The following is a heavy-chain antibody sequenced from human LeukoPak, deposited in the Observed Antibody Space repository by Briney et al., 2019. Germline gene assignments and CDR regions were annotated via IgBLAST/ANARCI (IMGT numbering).Heavy chain of an antibody. Sequence: SVKVSCKASEGTFSSYAISWVRQAPGQGLEWMGGIIPIFGTANYAQKFQGRVTITADESTSTAYMELSSLRSEDTAVYYCARAGLRYFGTPMGGGMDVWGKGTTVTVSS. CDR3: ARAGLRYFGTPMGGGMDV. J-gene: IGHJ6*04. CDR2: IIPIFGTA. CDR1: EGTFSSYA. D-gene: IGHD3-9*01. V-gene: IGHV1-69*13.